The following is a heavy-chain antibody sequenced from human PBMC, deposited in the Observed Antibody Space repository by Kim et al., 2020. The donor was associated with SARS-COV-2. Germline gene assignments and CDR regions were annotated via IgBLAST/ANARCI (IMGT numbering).Heavy chain of an antibody. D-gene: IGHD3-10*01. V-gene: IGHV1-8*01. J-gene: IGHJ4*02. CDR2: MNPNSGNT. Sequence: ASVKVSCKASGYTFTSYDINWVRQATGQGLEWMGWMNPNSGNTGYAQKFQGRVTMTRNTSISTAYMELSSLRSEDTAVYYCARSSWGFGRWLQVAGRGKEYYFDYWGQGTLVTVSA. CDR1: GYTFTSYD. CDR3: ARSSWGFGRWLQVAGRGKEYYFDY.